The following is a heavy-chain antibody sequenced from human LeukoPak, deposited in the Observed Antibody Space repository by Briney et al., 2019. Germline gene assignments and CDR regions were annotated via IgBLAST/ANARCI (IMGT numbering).Heavy chain of an antibody. CDR1: GYTFTSYG. CDR2: ISAYNGNT. V-gene: IGHV1-18*01. CDR3: ARAKGYFSGWSLSSDY. Sequence: ASVNVSCKASGYTFTSYGISWVRQAPGQGLEWMGWISAYNGNTNYAQKLQGRVTMTTDTSTSTAYMELRSLRSDDTAVYYCARAKGYFSGWSLSSDYWGQGTLVTVSS. D-gene: IGHD6-19*01. J-gene: IGHJ4*02.